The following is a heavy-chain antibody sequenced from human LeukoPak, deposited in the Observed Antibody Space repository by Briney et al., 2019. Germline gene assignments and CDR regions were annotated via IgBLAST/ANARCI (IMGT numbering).Heavy chain of an antibody. J-gene: IGHJ4*02. CDR2: IKQDGSQR. CDR1: GFTFSNYT. Sequence: GGSLRLSCAAPGFTFSNYTMNWVRQAPGKGPEWVANIKQDGSQRYYVDSVRGRFTISRDNAKNSLFLQMNGLRAEDTAVYYCARRGGSSSRRSPIDYWGQGTLVTVSS. D-gene: IGHD6-6*01. CDR3: ARRGGSSSRRSPIDY. V-gene: IGHV3-7*01.